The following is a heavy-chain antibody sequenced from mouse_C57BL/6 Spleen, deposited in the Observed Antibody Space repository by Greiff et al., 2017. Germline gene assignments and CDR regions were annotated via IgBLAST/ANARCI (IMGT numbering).Heavy chain of an antibody. CDR2: INPYNGGT. D-gene: IGHD3-3*01. Sequence: EVQLQQSGPVLVKPGASVKMSCKASGYTFTDYYMNWVKQSHGKSLEWIGVINPYNGGTSYNQKFKGKATLTVDKSSSTAYMELNSLTSEDSAVYYCARLGGTAWFAYWGQGTLVTVSA. CDR1: GYTFTDYY. V-gene: IGHV1-19*01. CDR3: ARLGGTAWFAY. J-gene: IGHJ3*01.